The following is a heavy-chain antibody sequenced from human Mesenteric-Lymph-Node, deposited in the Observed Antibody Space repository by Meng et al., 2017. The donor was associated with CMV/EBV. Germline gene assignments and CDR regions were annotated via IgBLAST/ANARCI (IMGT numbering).Heavy chain of an antibody. CDR3: ARGIYFDWSSGYYAMDV. D-gene: IGHD3-9*01. CDR2: MNPNSGNT. J-gene: IGHJ6*02. V-gene: IGHV1-8*01. CDR1: GYTFTRND. Sequence: ASVKVSCKASGYTFTRNDINWVRQAPGQGLEWMGWMNPNSGNTDYAQEFQGRVTMTRNTSISTAYMELSSLRSDDTAVYYCARGIYFDWSSGYYAMDVWGQGTTVTVSS.